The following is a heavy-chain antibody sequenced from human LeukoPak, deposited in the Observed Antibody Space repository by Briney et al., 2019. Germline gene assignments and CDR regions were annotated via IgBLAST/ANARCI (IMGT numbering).Heavy chain of an antibody. Sequence: ASVKVSCKASGYTFTGYYMHWVRQAPGQGLEWMGWINPNSGGTNYAQKFQGRVTMTRDTSISTAYMELSRLRSDDTAVYYCARGPYSSSWYRNWFDPWGQGTLVTVSS. D-gene: IGHD6-13*01. CDR1: GYTFTGYY. CDR3: ARGPYSSSWYRNWFDP. J-gene: IGHJ5*02. CDR2: INPNSGGT. V-gene: IGHV1-2*02.